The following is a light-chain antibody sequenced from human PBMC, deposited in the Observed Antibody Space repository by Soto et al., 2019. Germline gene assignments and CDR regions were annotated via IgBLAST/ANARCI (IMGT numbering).Light chain of an antibody. CDR2: EVS. Sequence: SVLTQPASLSGSPWQSIAISRPGTSRHVGGYNYVPWYKQHPGKAPKLMIQEVSNRPSGVSDRFSGSKSGNTASLTISGLQAEDEADYYCSSYTSSSTHVFGTGTKVTVL. J-gene: IGLJ1*01. CDR3: SSYTSSSTHV. CDR1: SRHVGGYNY. V-gene: IGLV2-14*01.